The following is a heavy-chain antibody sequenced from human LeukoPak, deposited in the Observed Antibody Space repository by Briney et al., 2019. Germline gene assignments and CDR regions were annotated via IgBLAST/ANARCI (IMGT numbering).Heavy chain of an antibody. CDR1: GYTFTGYY. V-gene: IGHV1-2*02. D-gene: IGHD1-7*01. CDR2: INPNSGGT. Sequence: ASVKVSCKASGYTFTGYYMHWVRQAPGQGLEWMGWINPNSGGTNYAQKFQGRVTMTRDTSISTAYMELSSLRSEDTAVYYCARRVIRNYDLGWFDPWGQGTLVTVSS. J-gene: IGHJ5*02. CDR3: ARRVIRNYDLGWFDP.